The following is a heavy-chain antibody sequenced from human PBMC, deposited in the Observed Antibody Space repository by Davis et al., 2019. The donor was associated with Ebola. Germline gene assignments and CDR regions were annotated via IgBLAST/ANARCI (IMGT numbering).Heavy chain of an antibody. V-gene: IGHV1-18*01. D-gene: IGHD1-1*01. CDR1: GYTFTSYG. CDR2: INSHNGNT. J-gene: IGHJ4*02. CDR3: ARAQFPTTSDH. Sequence: ASVKVSCKASGYTFTSYGISWVRQAPGQGLEWMGWINSHNGNTNYAQNVQGRVTMTTDTSTSTAYMEVGILRSDDTAVYYCARAQFPTTSDHWGQGTLVTVSS.